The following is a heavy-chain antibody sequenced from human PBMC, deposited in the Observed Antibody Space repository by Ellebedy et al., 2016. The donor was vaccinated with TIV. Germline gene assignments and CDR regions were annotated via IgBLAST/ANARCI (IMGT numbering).Heavy chain of an antibody. CDR1: GDSIKNYY. J-gene: IGHJ5*02. D-gene: IGHD2-15*01. Sequence: SETLSLTXNVSGDSIKNYYWSWIRQAPGKAMEWIGFISYSGSTKSNYSLKSRVTISVDTSKNQFSLKLSSVTAADTAVYYCARDLVGVVVMPLPKWFDPWGQGTLVTVS. CDR3: ARDLVGVVVMPLPKWFDP. CDR2: ISYSGST. V-gene: IGHV4-59*13.